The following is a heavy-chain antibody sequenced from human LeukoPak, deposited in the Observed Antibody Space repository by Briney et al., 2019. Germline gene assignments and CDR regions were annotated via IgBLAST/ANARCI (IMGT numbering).Heavy chain of an antibody. D-gene: IGHD6-19*01. CDR2: IGGTGSGT. V-gene: IGHV3-23*01. CDR1: GFTFSNYG. J-gene: IGHJ4*02. Sequence: GGSLRLSCAASGFTFSNYGMSWVRQAPGKGLEWVSGIGGTGSGTYYADSVKGRFTISRDNSKNTLYLQMNSPTAEDTALYYCAKDTRIAVSGTSMGYFDSWGQGTLVTVSS. CDR3: AKDTRIAVSGTSMGYFDS.